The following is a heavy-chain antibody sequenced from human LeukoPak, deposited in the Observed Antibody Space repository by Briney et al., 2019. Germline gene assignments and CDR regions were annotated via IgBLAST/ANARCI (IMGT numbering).Heavy chain of an antibody. CDR3: ARDSGGRYCSGGSCYPSIDY. CDR2: INPNSGGT. Sequence: GASVTVSSKASGYTFTGYYMHWVRQAPGQGLEWMGWINPNSGGTNYAQKFQGRVTVTRDTSISTAYMELSSLRSDDTAVYYCARDSGGRYCSGGSCYPSIDYSGQGSLVTVSS. D-gene: IGHD2-15*01. V-gene: IGHV1-2*02. J-gene: IGHJ4*02. CDR1: GYTFTGYY.